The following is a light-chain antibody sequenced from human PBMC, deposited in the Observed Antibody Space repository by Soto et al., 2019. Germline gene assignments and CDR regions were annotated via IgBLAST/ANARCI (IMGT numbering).Light chain of an antibody. V-gene: IGKV1-5*01. J-gene: IGKJ1*01. CDR3: QQYNTYPWT. CDR1: QSIGTW. CDR2: DAS. Sequence: DIQMTQSPSTLSASVGVTVTITCRASQSIGTWLAWYQQKPGKAPNLLIYDASNLESGVPSRFSGSGSGTEFTLTISSLQPDDFATYYCQQYNTYPWTFGQGTK.